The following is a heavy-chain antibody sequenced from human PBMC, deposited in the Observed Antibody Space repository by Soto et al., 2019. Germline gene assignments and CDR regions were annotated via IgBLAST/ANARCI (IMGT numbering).Heavy chain of an antibody. D-gene: IGHD3-3*01. CDR3: AIFGVVMYSNWFDP. J-gene: IGHJ5*02. CDR2: IFSNDEK. CDR1: GFSLSNARMG. V-gene: IGHV2-26*01. Sequence: GSGPTLVNPTETLTLTCTVSGFSLSNARMGVSWIRQPPGKALEWLAHIFSNDEKSYSTSLKSRLTISKDTSKSQVVLTMTNMDPVDTATYYCAIFGVVMYSNWFDPWGQGTLVTVSS.